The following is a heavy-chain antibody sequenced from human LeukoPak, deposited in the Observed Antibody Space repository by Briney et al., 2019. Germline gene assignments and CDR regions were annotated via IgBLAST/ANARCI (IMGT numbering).Heavy chain of an antibody. D-gene: IGHD1-26*01. CDR3: AKDAIVGATNVPDY. Sequence: PGGSLRLSCAASGFTFSSYGMHWVRQAPGKGLEWVAVISYDGSNKYYADSVKGRFTISRDNSKNTLYLQMNSLRAEDTAVYYCAKDAIVGATNVPDYWGQGTPVTVSS. CDR1: GFTFSSYG. CDR2: ISYDGSNK. V-gene: IGHV3-30*18. J-gene: IGHJ4*02.